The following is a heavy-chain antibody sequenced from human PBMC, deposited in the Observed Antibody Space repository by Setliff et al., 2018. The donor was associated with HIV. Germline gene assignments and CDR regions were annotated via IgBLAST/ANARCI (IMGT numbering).Heavy chain of an antibody. D-gene: IGHD5-18*01. CDR1: GDSISTDY. Sequence: SETLSLTCTVSGDSISTDYWTWIRQPPGKGLAWIGDINHSGSTNYNPSLRSRVTISVDTSKNQFSLKLYSVTAADTSVYYCARRWGIRGYSSWGQGTLVTVSS. CDR2: INHSGST. V-gene: IGHV4-34*01. J-gene: IGHJ5*02. CDR3: ARRWGIRGYSS.